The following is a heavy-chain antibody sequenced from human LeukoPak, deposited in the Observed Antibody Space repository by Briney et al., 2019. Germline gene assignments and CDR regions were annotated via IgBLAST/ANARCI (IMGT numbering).Heavy chain of an antibody. J-gene: IGHJ4*02. Sequence: SETLSLTCAVYGGSFSGYYWSWIRQPPGKGLEWIGEINHSGSTNYNPSLKSRVTISVDTSKNQFSLKLSSVTAADTAVYYCARAPSSGWYDFDYWGQGTLVTVSS. V-gene: IGHV4-34*01. D-gene: IGHD6-19*01. CDR1: GGSFSGYY. CDR3: ARAPSSGWYDFDY. CDR2: INHSGST.